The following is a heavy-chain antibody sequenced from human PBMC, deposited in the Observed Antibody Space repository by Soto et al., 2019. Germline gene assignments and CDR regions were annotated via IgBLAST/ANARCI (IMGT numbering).Heavy chain of an antibody. CDR2: ISYDGSNK. CDR1: GFTFSSYA. D-gene: IGHD3-22*01. Sequence: PGGSLRLSCAASGFTFSSYAMHWVRQAPGKGLEWVAVISYDGSNKYYADSVKGRFTISRDNSKNPLYLQMNSLRAEDTAVYYCARDWNCSCGYYPLRASSFDYWGQGTLVTVSS. CDR3: ARDWNCSCGYYPLRASSFDY. V-gene: IGHV3-30-3*01. J-gene: IGHJ4*02.